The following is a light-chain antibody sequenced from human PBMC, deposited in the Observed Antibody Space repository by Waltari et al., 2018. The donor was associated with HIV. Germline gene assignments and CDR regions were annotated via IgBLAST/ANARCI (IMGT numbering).Light chain of an antibody. CDR2: DVT. V-gene: IGLV2-14*03. CDR1: SNAVGGYTH. Sequence: QSALTQPASVTGSPGPSIPISGTGTSNAVGGYTHVAWYHQKHGKAPKLLIYDVTNRPSGVSSRFSGSKSGNTAALAISGLRAEDEADDYCTSYRYSSKSYVFGTGTTVTVL. J-gene: IGLJ1*01. CDR3: TSYRYSSKSYV.